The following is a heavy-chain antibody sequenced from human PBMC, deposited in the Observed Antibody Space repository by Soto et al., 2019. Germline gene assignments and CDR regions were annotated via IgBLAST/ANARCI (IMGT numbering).Heavy chain of an antibody. CDR3: ARGRSSIDALDI. V-gene: IGHV3-21*06. Sequence: EVQLVESGGGLVKPGGSLRLSCAASGFTFSSYSMNWVRQAPGKGLEWVSSIRSSSSYIYYADSVKGRFTISRDNAKNSLYLQINSLSAEGTGVYYCARGRSSIDALDILVQGPMVTVSS. J-gene: IGHJ3*02. CDR1: GFTFSSYS. CDR2: IRSSSSYI. D-gene: IGHD6-13*01.